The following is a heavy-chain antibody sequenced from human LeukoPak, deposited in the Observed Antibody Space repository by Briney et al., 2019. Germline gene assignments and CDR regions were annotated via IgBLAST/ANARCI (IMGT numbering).Heavy chain of an antibody. J-gene: IGHJ6*02. V-gene: IGHV3-30*03. D-gene: IGHD6-13*01. Sequence: SGGSLRLSCAASGFTFSNYGMHWVRQAPGKGLEWVAVISYDESDKYYADSVKGRFTISRDNSKNTLYLQMNSLRAEDTAVYYCARDKSSSWYPRYYYGMDVWGQGTTVTVSS. CDR2: ISYDESDK. CDR3: ARDKSSSWYPRYYYGMDV. CDR1: GFTFSNYG.